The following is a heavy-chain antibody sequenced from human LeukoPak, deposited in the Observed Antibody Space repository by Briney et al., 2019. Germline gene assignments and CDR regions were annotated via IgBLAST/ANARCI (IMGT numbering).Heavy chain of an antibody. V-gene: IGHV4-30-2*01. J-gene: IGHJ4*02. D-gene: IGHD4-11*01. CDR1: GGSISSGGYS. CDR3: ATYTVTYFDY. CDR2: IYHSGST. Sequence: SETLSLTCAVSGGSISSGGYSWSWIRQPPGKGLEWIGYIYHSGSTYYNPSLKSRVTISVDRSKNQFSLKLSSVTVADTAVYYCATYTVTYFDYWGQGTLVTVSS.